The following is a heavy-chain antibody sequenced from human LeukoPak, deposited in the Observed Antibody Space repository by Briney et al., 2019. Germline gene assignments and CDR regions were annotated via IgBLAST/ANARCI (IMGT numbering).Heavy chain of an antibody. D-gene: IGHD6-13*01. J-gene: IGHJ4*02. CDR3: AKDRRIAAAGSFDY. CDR1: GFIFDDYA. V-gene: IGHV3-9*01. Sequence: GGSLRLSCAASGFIFDDYAMHWVRQAPGKGLEWVSGISWNSGSIGYADSVKGRFTISRDNAKNSLYLQMNSLRAEDTALYYCAKDRRIAAAGSFDYWGQGTLVTVSS. CDR2: ISWNSGSI.